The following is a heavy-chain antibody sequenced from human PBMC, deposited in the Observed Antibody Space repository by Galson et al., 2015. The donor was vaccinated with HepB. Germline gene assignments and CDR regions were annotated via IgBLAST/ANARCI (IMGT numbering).Heavy chain of an antibody. V-gene: IGHV3-21*01. J-gene: IGHJ3*02. CDR2: ISSSSSYI. D-gene: IGHD6-19*01. CDR3: ARDSSGWYNVDI. Sequence: SLRLSCAASGFTFSSYSMNWVRQAPGKGLEWVSSISSSSSYIYYADSVKGRFTISRDNAKNSLYLQMNSLRAEDTAVYYCARDSSGWYNVDIWGQGTMVTVSS. CDR1: GFTFSSYS.